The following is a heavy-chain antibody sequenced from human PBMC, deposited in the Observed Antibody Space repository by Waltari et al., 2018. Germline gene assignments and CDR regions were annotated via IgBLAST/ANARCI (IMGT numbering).Heavy chain of an antibody. CDR3: ARVGRYYDSSGGMDV. J-gene: IGHJ6*02. V-gene: IGHV4-61*01. CDR2: IYYSGST. D-gene: IGHD3-22*01. CDR1: GGSVSSGSYS. Sequence: QVQLQESGPGLVKPSETLSLTCTVSGGSVSSGSYSWSWIRPPPGKGLEWIGYIYYSGSTNYNPSLKSRVTISVDTSKNQFSLKLSSVTAADTAVYYCARVGRYYDSSGGMDVWGQGTTVTVSS.